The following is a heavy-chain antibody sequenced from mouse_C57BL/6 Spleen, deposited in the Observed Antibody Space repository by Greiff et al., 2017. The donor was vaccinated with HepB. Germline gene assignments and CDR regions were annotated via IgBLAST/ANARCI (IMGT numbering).Heavy chain of an antibody. J-gene: IGHJ1*03. CDR1: GFTFSDYY. D-gene: IGHD2-3*01. Sequence: EVHLVESEGGLVQPGSSMKLSCTASGFTFSDYYMAWVRQVPEKGLEWVANINYDGSSTYYLDSLKSRFIISRDNAKNILYLQMSSLKSEDTATYYCARRWLLWYFDVWGTGTTVTVSS. CDR3: ARRWLLWYFDV. CDR2: INYDGSST. V-gene: IGHV5-16*01.